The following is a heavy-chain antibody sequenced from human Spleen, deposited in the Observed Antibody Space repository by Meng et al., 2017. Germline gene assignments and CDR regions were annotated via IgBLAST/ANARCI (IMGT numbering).Heavy chain of an antibody. CDR2: IYYSGST. V-gene: IGHV4-59*12. J-gene: IGHJ3*02. CDR3: ARDSIQLWLLGGAFDI. Sequence: GSLRLSCTVSGGSISSYYWSWIRQPPGKGLEWIGYIYYSGSTNYNPSLKSRVTISVDTSKNQFSLKLSSVTAADTAVYYCARDSIQLWLLGGAFDIWGQGTMVTVSS. CDR1: GGSISSYY. D-gene: IGHD5-18*01.